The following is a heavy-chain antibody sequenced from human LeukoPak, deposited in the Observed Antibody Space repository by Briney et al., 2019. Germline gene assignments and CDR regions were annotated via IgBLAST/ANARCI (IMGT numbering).Heavy chain of an antibody. D-gene: IGHD2/OR15-2a*01. CDR3: ARDLSTYYSIDY. J-gene: IGHJ4*02. CDR1: GFTFSSYA. V-gene: IGHV3-30-3*01. CDR2: ISYDGSNK. Sequence: GRSLRLSCAASGFTFSSYAMHWVRQAPGKGLEWVAVISYDGSNKYYADSVKGRFTISRDNSKNTLYLQMNSLRAEDTAVYYCARDLSTYYSIDYWGQGTLVTVSS.